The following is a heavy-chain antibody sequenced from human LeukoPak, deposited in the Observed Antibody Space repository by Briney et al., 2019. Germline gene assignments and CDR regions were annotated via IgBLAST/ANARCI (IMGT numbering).Heavy chain of an antibody. D-gene: IGHD6-19*01. CDR1: GGSFSGYY. Sequence: SETLSLTCAVYGGSFSGYYWSWIRQPPGKGLEWIGEIYHSGSTNYNPSLKSRVTISVDTSKNQFSLKLSSVTAADTAVYYCARVGFGSGWYTVDAFDIWGQGTMVTVSS. CDR3: ARVGFGSGWYTVDAFDI. CDR2: IYHSGST. J-gene: IGHJ3*02. V-gene: IGHV4-34*01.